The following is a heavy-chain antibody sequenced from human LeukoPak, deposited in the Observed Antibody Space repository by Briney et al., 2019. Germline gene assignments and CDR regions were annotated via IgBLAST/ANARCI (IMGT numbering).Heavy chain of an antibody. CDR2: IYYSGKT. D-gene: IGHD6-19*01. J-gene: IGHJ4*02. CDR1: GGSMSSSNYY. V-gene: IGHV4-39*01. CDR3: TRPMGSGWMPFEI. Sequence: SETLSLTCTVSGGSMSSSNYYWGWIRQPPGKGLEWIGSIYYSGKTYYTPSLKSRVTISVDTSKNQFSLNLTSVTAADTAVYYCTRPMGSGWMPFEIWGQGTLVTVSS.